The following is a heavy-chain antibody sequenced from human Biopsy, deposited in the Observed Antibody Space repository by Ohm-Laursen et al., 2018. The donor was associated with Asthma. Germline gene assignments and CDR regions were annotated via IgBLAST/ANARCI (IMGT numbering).Heavy chain of an antibody. D-gene: IGHD2-2*01. J-gene: IGHJ6*02. Sequence: LRLSCAASGFTFGDYWMSWVRQVPGKGLEWVANIKHDGSEKNHVDSLKGRFTISRDNAKNSLYLHMNSLRAEDTAVYYCARGGYCTSPTCPWGRYATDVWGQGTTVTVSS. V-gene: IGHV3-7*01. CDR1: GFTFGDYW. CDR3: ARGGYCTSPTCPWGRYATDV. CDR2: IKHDGSEK.